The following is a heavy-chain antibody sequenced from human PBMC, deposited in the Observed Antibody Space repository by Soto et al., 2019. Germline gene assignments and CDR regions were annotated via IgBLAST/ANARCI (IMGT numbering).Heavy chain of an antibody. CDR3: ARGDCGESPFDP. J-gene: IGHJ5*02. V-gene: IGHV1-2*04. CDR2: INPNSGGT. CDR1: GYTFTGYY. D-gene: IGHD2-21*01. Sequence: QVQLVQSGAEVKKPGASVKVSCKASGYTFTGYYMHWVRQAPGQGLEWMGWINPNSGGTNYAQKFQGWVTMTRDTFSSTGYTELSRLRSDDTAVYYCARGDCGESPFDPWGQGTLVTVSS.